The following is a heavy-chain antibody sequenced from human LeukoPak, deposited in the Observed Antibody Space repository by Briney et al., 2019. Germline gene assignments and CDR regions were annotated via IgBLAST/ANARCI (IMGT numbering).Heavy chain of an antibody. CDR1: GGSISSYY. J-gene: IGHJ6*04. CDR2: IYTSGST. CDR3: ARRPVLRYFDSMMEGMDV. V-gene: IGHV4-4*07. Sequence: SETLSLTCTVSGGSISSYYWSWIRQPAGKGLEWIGRIYTSGSTNYNPSLKSRVTMSVDTSKNQFSLKLSSVTAADTAVYYCARRPVLRYFDSMMEGMDVWAKGPRSPSPQ. D-gene: IGHD3-9*01.